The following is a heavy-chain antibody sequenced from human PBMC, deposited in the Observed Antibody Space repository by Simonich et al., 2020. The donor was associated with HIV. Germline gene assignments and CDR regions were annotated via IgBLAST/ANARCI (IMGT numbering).Heavy chain of an antibody. J-gene: IGHJ5*02. D-gene: IGHD7-27*01. V-gene: IGHV5-51*01. CDR1: GYSFTSYW. CDR2: SYPGYAAT. Sequence: EVQLVQSGAEVKKPGESLKISCKGSGYSFTSYWIGWVRQMPGKGLEGMGISYPGYAATTYSPSFQGQGTISADKSITTAYLQWSSLKASDTAMYYCAKSNGNWFDPWGQGSLVTVSS. CDR3: AKSNGNWFDP.